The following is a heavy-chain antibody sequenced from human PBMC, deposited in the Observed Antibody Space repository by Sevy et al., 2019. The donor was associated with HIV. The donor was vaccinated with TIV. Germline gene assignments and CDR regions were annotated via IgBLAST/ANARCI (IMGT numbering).Heavy chain of an antibody. CDR1: GFTFRNYD. J-gene: IGHJ4*02. CDR2: IGTAGDT. V-gene: IGHV3-13*01. D-gene: IGHD2-2*01. Sequence: GGSLGLSCAASGFTFRNYDMHWVRQATGKGLEWVSAIGTAGDTYYAGSVKGRFTISRENAKNSLYLQMSSLRAGDTALYYCARGSSSTKFDYWGQGTLVTVSS. CDR3: ARGSSSTKFDY.